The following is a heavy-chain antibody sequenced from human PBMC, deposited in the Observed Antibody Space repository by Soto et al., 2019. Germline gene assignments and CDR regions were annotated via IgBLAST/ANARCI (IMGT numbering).Heavy chain of an antibody. D-gene: IGHD6-6*01. CDR3: ARGAEIAARIFVSGMVV. V-gene: IGHV1-2*04. Sequence: ASVKVSCKASGYTFTGYYMYWVRQAPGQGLEWMGWINPSSGGTNYAQKFRGWVSMARDTSISTAYMELSRLTSDDTAVYYCARGAEIAARIFVSGMVVWGQGTTVNVAS. CDR2: INPSSGGT. J-gene: IGHJ6*02. CDR1: GYTFTGYY.